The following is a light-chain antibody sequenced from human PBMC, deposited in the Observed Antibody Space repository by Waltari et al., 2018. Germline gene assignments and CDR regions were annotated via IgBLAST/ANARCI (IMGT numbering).Light chain of an antibody. V-gene: IGKV1-13*02. CDR2: DAS. J-gene: IGKJ1*01. Sequence: AVQLTQSPSSLSASVGDRVTITCRASQAISSALAWYQQKPGKAPNLLIYDASNLESGVPSRFSGSGSGTHFTLTISSLQPADFATYYCQQANSFPLTFGQGTKVEIK. CDR1: QAISSA. CDR3: QQANSFPLT.